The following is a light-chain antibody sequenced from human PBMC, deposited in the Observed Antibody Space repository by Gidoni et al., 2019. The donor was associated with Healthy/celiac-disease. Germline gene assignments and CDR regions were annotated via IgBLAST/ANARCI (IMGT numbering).Light chain of an antibody. Sequence: SYELTQPSSVSVSPGQTARITCSGDVLAKKYARWFQQKPGQAPVLVIYKDRERPSGIPERFSGSSAGTTVTLTISGAQVEDEADYYCYSAADNNQVFGGGTKPTVL. CDR2: KDR. V-gene: IGLV3-27*01. CDR3: YSAADNNQV. CDR1: VLAKKY. J-gene: IGLJ2*01.